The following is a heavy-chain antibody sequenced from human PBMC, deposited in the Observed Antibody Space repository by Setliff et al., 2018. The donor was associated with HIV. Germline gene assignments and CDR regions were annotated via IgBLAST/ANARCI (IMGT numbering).Heavy chain of an antibody. V-gene: IGHV1-3*01. Sequence: ASVKVSCKASGYTFTFYSMHWVRQAPGQRLEWMGWINAGNGNTKYSQKFQGRVTITRDTSASTAYMEVSSLRSEDTAVYYCARDFPSPDYSSSWAHLYYHYGMDVWGQGTTVTVSS. J-gene: IGHJ6*02. D-gene: IGHD6-13*01. CDR1: GYTFTFYS. CDR2: INAGNGNT. CDR3: ARDFPSPDYSSSWAHLYYHYGMDV.